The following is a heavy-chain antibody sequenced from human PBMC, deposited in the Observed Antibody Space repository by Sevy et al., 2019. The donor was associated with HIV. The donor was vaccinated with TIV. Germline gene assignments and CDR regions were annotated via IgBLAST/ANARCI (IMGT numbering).Heavy chain of an antibody. CDR2: IIPIFGTA. CDR3: ARARRGYNYAFDI. CDR1: GGTFSSYA. V-gene: IGHV1-69*06. J-gene: IGHJ3*02. D-gene: IGHD5-18*01. Sequence: ASVKVSCKASGGTFSSYAISWVRQAPGQGLEWMGGIIPIFGTANYAQKFQGRVTITADKSTSTAYMELSSLGSEDTAEYYCARARRGYNYAFDIWGQGTMVTVSS.